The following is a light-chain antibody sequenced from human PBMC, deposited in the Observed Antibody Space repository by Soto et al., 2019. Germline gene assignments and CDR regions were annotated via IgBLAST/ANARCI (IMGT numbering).Light chain of an antibody. J-gene: IGLJ1*01. CDR3: QSYDSSLSGCYV. CDR1: SSNIGAGYD. CDR2: GNS. Sequence: QRVLKQPASGSGAPGRGVTISCTGSSSNIGAGYDVHWYQQLPGTAPKLLIYGNSNRPSGVPDRFSGSKSGTSASLAITGLQAEDEADYYCQSYDSSLSGCYVFGTGTKVTVL. V-gene: IGLV1-40*01.